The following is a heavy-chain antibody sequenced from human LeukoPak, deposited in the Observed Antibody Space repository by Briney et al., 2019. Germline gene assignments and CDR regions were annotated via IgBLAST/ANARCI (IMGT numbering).Heavy chain of an antibody. D-gene: IGHD3-10*01. V-gene: IGHV4-39*01. J-gene: IGHJ5*02. Sequence: SETLSLTCTVSGGSISSYYWNWIRQPPGKGLEWIGSIYDSGSTYYNPSLKSRVTISVDTSKNQFTLKLNSVTAADTAVYYCARHYGPWGQGTLVTVSS. CDR3: ARHYGP. CDR2: IYDSGST. CDR1: GGSISSYY.